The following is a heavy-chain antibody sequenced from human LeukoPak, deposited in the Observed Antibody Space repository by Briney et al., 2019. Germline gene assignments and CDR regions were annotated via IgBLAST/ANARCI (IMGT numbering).Heavy chain of an antibody. V-gene: IGHV4-59*01. Sequence: SESLSLTCSVSGGSISSYYWSWIRQPPGKGLEWIGYIYYSGSTNYNPSLKSRVTISVDTSKNQFSLRLSSVTAADTAVYYCARVTGYIVEDYFDYWGQGTMVTVSS. CDR3: ARVTGYIVEDYFDY. D-gene: IGHD3-22*01. J-gene: IGHJ4*03. CDR1: GGSISSYY. CDR2: IYYSGST.